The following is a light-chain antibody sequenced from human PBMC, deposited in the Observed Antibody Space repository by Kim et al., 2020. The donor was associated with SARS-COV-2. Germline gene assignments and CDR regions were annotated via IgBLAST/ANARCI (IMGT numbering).Light chain of an antibody. Sequence: SACVGDRVTITCRASQSISSWLAWYQQKPGKAPKLLIYDASSLESGVPSRFSGSGSGTEFTLTISSLQPDDFATYYCQQYNSYPYTFGQGTKLEIK. CDR3: QQYNSYPYT. CDR2: DAS. CDR1: QSISSW. J-gene: IGKJ2*01. V-gene: IGKV1-5*01.